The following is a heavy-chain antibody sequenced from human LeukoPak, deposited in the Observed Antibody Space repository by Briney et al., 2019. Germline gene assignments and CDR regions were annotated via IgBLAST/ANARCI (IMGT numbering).Heavy chain of an antibody. J-gene: IGHJ4*02. V-gene: IGHV1-2*02. D-gene: IGHD6-19*01. CDR2: INPNSGGT. Sequence: GASVKVSCKASGYTFTGYYMHWVRQAPGQGLEWMGWINPNSGGTKYAQKFQGRVTMTRNTSISTAYMELSRLRSDDTAVYYWGRAVAGTTETDDYWGQGTLVTVSS. CDR3: GRAVAGTTETDDY. CDR1: GYTFTGYY.